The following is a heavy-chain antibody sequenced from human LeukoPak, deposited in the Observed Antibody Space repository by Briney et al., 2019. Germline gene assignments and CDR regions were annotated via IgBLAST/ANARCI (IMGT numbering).Heavy chain of an antibody. CDR3: ARQKVEYYYDSSGYPAPYYYYGMDV. CDR2: IYPGDSDT. V-gene: IGHV5-51*01. Sequence: GESLQISCKGSGYSFTSYWIGWVRQMPGKGLEWMGIIYPGDSDTRYSPSFQGQVAISADKSISTAYLQWSSLKASDTAMYYCARQKVEYYYDSSGYPAPYYYYGMDVWGQGTTVTVS. CDR1: GYSFTSYW. J-gene: IGHJ6*02. D-gene: IGHD3-22*01.